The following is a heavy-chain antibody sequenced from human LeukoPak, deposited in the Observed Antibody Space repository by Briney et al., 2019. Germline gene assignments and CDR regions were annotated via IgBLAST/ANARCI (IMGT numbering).Heavy chain of an antibody. D-gene: IGHD2-8*01. CDR1: GFTFSSYA. Sequence: GGSLRLSCAASGFTFSSYAMSWVRQAPGKGLEWVSAISGSGGSTYYADSVKGRFTISRDNSKNTLYLQMNSLIAEDTAVYYCAKIPIVLMVYAIGYFDYWGQGTLVTVSS. V-gene: IGHV3-23*01. CDR3: AKIPIVLMVYAIGYFDY. J-gene: IGHJ4*02. CDR2: ISGSGGST.